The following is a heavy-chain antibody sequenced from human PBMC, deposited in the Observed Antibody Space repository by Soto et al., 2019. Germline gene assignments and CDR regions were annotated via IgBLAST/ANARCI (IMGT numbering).Heavy chain of an antibody. CDR1: GYTFTSYG. Sequence: QGQLVQSGNEVKRPGASVKVSCKASGYTFTSYGISWVRQAPGQGLEWLGWIRVYNGATNYAEKLQGRVTVTIDPSANTAYMELRNLRSHDTAVYFCAKTYGDFYWYFDLWGRGTLVTVSS. J-gene: IGHJ2*01. V-gene: IGHV1-18*01. CDR2: IRVYNGAT. D-gene: IGHD4-17*01. CDR3: AKTYGDFYWYFDL.